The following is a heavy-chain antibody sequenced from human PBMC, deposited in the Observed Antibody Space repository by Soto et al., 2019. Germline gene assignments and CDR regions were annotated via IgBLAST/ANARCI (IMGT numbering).Heavy chain of an antibody. CDR3: ARGRRSGYCSSASCYMLDS. Sequence: PSETLSLTCAVYGGPFSSNYWNWIRQPPGKGLEWIGEINHSGSSKYNPSLMSRVTMSVDASKNQFSLKLSSVTAADAAFYYCARGRRSGYCSSASCYMLDSWGQG. CDR2: INHSGSS. V-gene: IGHV4-34*01. CDR1: GGPFSSNY. J-gene: IGHJ4*02. D-gene: IGHD2-2*03.